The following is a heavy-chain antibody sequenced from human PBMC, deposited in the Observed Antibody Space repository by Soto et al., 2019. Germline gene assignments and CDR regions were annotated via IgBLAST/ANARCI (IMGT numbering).Heavy chain of an antibody. CDR1: GYTFTGYY. Sequence: ASVKVSCKASGYTFTGYYMHWVRQAPGQGLEWMGWINPNSGGTNYAQKFQGRVTMTRDTSISTAYMELSRLRSDDTAVYYCALIPHIVVVVAHSWGQGTLVTVSS. V-gene: IGHV1-2*02. CDR3: ALIPHIVVVVAHS. D-gene: IGHD2-15*01. J-gene: IGHJ4*02. CDR2: INPNSGGT.